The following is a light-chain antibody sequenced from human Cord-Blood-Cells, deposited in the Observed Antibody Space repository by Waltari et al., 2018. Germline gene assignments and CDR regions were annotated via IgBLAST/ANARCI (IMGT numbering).Light chain of an antibody. CDR1: QLGDKY. Sequence: SYELTQPPSVSVPPGQTASITCSGDQLGDKYACWYQQKPGQSPVLGIYQDSKRPSGIPERFSGSNSGNTATLTISGTQAMDEADYYCQAWDSSTAVVFGGGTKLTVL. CDR2: QDS. J-gene: IGLJ2*01. CDR3: QAWDSSTAVV. V-gene: IGLV3-1*01.